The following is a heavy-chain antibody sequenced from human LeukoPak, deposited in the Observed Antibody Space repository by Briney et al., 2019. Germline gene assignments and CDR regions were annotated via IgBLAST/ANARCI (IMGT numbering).Heavy chain of an antibody. CDR3: ARRWNYGMDV. Sequence: GGSLRLSCAASGFTFGSYWMSWVRQAPGKGLEWVANIKQDGSEKYYVDSVKGRFTISRDNAKNSLYLQMNSLRAEDTAVYYCARRWNYGMDVWGQGTTVTVSS. V-gene: IGHV3-7*01. CDR1: GFTFGSYW. CDR2: IKQDGSEK. J-gene: IGHJ6*02. D-gene: IGHD2-15*01.